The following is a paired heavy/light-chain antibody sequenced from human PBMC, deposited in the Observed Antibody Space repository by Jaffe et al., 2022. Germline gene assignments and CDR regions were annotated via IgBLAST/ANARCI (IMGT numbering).Light chain of an antibody. CDR1: SSDVGSYNL. CDR3: CSYADRSTYV. J-gene: IGLJ1*01. Sequence: QSALTQPASVSGSPGQSITISCTGTSSDVGSYNLVSWYQHHPGKVPKLIIYDVSKRPSGVSNRFSGSKSGNTASLTISGLQAEDEADYYCCSYADRSTYVFGTGTKVTVL. V-gene: IGLV2-23*02. CDR2: DVS.
Heavy chain of an antibody. CDR1: GYTFTDYY. V-gene: IGHV1-2*06. Sequence: QVQLVQSGAEVKKPGASVKVSCKASGYTFTDYYMHWVRQAPGQGLEWMGRINPDTGGTDFAQKFQGRVTMTRDTSISTAYMDLSRLRSDDTAVYFCAKSLAVTGAGDAFDIWGQGTMVTVSS. J-gene: IGHJ3*02. D-gene: IGHD6-13*01. CDR3: AKSLAVTGAGDAFDI. CDR2: INPDTGGT.